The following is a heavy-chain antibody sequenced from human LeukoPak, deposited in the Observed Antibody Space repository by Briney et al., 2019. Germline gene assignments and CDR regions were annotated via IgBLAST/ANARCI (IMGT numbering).Heavy chain of an antibody. V-gene: IGHV4-34*01. CDR3: ARGPLVRYGDYVVWVY. CDR2: INHSGST. D-gene: IGHD4-17*01. CDR1: GGSFSGYY. J-gene: IGHJ4*02. Sequence: KPSETLSLTCTVYGGSFSGYYWSWIRQPPGKGLEWIGEINHSGSTNYNPSLKSRVTISVDTSKNHFSLKLSSVTAADTAVYFYARGPLVRYGDYVVWVYWGQGTLVTVSS.